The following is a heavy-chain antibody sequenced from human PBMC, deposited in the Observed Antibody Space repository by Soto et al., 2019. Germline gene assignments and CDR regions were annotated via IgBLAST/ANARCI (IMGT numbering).Heavy chain of an antibody. D-gene: IGHD2-21*02. CDR3: ARLIPYCGGDCYSVGAFDI. J-gene: IGHJ3*02. V-gene: IGHV4-39*01. CDR1: GGSITNRDTY. CDR2: VYHSGRS. Sequence: QLQLQESGPGLVQPAETVSLTCTVSGGSITNRDTYWGWIRQPPGKGLEWIGTVYHSGRSYYNPSLKSRVTMYVDTSKNEFSVILNSVTAADTAVYYCARLIPYCGGDCYSVGAFDIWGQGTMVTVSS.